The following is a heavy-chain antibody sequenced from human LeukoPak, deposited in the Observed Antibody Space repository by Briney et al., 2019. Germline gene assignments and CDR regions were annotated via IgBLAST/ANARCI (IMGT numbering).Heavy chain of an antibody. J-gene: IGHJ3*02. CDR1: GYTFTGYY. CDR3: ARVRTMIVVAKPPEDAFDI. D-gene: IGHD3-22*01. Sequence: ASVKVSCKASGYTFTGYYMHWVRQAPGQGLEWMGWINPNSGGTNYAQKFQGRVTMTRDTSISTAYMELSRLRSDDTAVYYCARVRTMIVVAKPPEDAFDIWGQGTMVTVSS. CDR2: INPNSGGT. V-gene: IGHV1-2*02.